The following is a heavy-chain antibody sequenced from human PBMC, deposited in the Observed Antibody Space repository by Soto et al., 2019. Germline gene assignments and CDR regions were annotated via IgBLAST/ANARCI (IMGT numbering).Heavy chain of an antibody. Sequence: SETLSLTCAVYGGSFSGYYWSWIRQPPGKGLEWIGEINHSGSIHSNPSLKSRVTISVDTSKNQFSLKLSSVTAADTAVYYCARDRDYLLRPYDYYGMDVWDHGTTVTVSS. CDR2: INHSGSI. V-gene: IGHV4-34*01. D-gene: IGHD4-17*01. CDR3: ARDRDYLLRPYDYYGMDV. CDR1: GGSFSGYY. J-gene: IGHJ6*02.